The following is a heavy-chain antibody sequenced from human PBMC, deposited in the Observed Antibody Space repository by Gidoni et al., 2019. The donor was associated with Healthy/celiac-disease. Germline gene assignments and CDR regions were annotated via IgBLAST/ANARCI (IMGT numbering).Heavy chain of an antibody. CDR2: IYYSGST. J-gene: IGHJ5*02. CDR3: ARVITTEQPWFDP. D-gene: IGHD3-22*01. CDR1: GGSISSSSYY. V-gene: IGHV4-39*07. Sequence: QLQLQESGPGLVKPSETLSLTCTVSGGSISSSSYYWGWIRQPPGKGLEWIGSIYYSGSTYYNPSLKSRVTISVDTSKNQFSLKLSSVTAADTAVYYCARVITTEQPWFDPWGQGTLVTVSS.